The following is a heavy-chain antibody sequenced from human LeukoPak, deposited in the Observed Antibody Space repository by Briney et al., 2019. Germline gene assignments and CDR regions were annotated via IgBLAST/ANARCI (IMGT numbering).Heavy chain of an antibody. Sequence: PGGSLRLSCAASGFTLSSYWMSWVRQAPGKGLEWVANIKQDGSEKYYVDSVKGRFTISRDNAKTSLYLQMISLRAEDTAVYYCARDRGSYSNFDYWGQGTLVTVSS. D-gene: IGHD1-26*01. CDR1: GFTLSSYW. CDR3: ARDRGSYSNFDY. J-gene: IGHJ4*02. CDR2: IKQDGSEK. V-gene: IGHV3-7*03.